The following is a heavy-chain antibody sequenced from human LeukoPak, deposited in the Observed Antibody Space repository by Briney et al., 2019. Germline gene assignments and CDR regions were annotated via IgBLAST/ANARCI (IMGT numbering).Heavy chain of an antibody. V-gene: IGHV1-69*13. CDR1: GGTFSSYA. CDR2: IIPIFGTA. D-gene: IGHD4-17*01. Sequence: SVKVSCKASGGTFSSYAISWVRQAPGQGLEWMGGIIPIFGTANYAQKFQGRVTITADESTSTAYMELSSLRSEDTAVYYCARAPNDYGDYYYYGMDVWGQGTTVTVSS. CDR3: ARAPNDYGDYYYYGMDV. J-gene: IGHJ6*02.